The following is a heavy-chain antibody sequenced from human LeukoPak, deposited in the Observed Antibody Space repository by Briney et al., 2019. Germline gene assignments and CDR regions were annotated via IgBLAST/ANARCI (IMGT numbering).Heavy chain of an antibody. CDR2: ISSSSSYI. CDR3: ARDVAVAGTDWFDP. V-gene: IGHV3-21*01. J-gene: IGHJ5*02. Sequence: PGGSLRLSCAASGFTFSSYSMNWVRQAPGKGLEWVSSISSSSSYIYYADSVKGRFTISRDNAKNSLYLQMNSLRAEDTAVYYCARDVAVAGTDWFDPWGQGTLVTVSS. CDR1: GFTFSSYS. D-gene: IGHD6-19*01.